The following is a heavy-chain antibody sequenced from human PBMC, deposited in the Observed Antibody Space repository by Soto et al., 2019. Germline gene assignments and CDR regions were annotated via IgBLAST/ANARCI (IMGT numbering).Heavy chain of an antibody. J-gene: IGHJ6*02. CDR2: ISSNGGST. V-gene: IGHV3-64D*08. Sequence: GGPLRLSCSASGFTFSSYAMPWVRQAPGKGLEYVSAISSNGGSTYYADSVKGRFTISRDNSKNTLYLQMSSLRAEDTAVYYCVKTTHYYYYYGMDVWGQGTTVTVSS. CDR1: GFTFSSYA. D-gene: IGHD1-1*01. CDR3: VKTTHYYYYYGMDV.